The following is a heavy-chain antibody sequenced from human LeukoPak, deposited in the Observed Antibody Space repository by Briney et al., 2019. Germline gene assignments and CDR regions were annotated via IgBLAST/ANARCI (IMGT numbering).Heavy chain of an antibody. J-gene: IGHJ4*02. CDR1: GFAVSGNY. CDR2: IYSGGTT. CDR3: AKSLYGGNDY. Sequence: GGSLRLSCAASGFAVSGNYMNWVRQAPGKGLEWVSIIYSGGTTSYADSVRGRFTVSRDTSKDTLYLQMTNLRAEDTAIYYCAKSLYGGNDYWGQGTLVTVSS. V-gene: IGHV3-53*01. D-gene: IGHD4-23*01.